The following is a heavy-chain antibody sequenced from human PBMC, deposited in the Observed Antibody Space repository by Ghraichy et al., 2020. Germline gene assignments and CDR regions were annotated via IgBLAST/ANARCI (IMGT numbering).Heavy chain of an antibody. CDR3: ARVETAMVTIPLSFDP. V-gene: IGHV4-59*01. Sequence: ESLNISCTVSGGSISSYYWSWIRQPPGKGLEWIGYIYYSGSTNYNPSLKSRVTISIDTSKNQFSLKLSSVTAADTAVYYCARVETAMVTIPLSFDPWGQGTLVTVSS. D-gene: IGHD5-18*01. CDR2: IYYSGST. J-gene: IGHJ5*02. CDR1: GGSISSYY.